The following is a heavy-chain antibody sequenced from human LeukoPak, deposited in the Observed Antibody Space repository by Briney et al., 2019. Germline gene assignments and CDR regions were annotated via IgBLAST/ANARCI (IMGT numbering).Heavy chain of an antibody. D-gene: IGHD6-13*01. CDR1: GFAFSSYA. V-gene: IGHV3-23*01. CDR2: IGSGSGGRT. Sequence: GGSLRLSCAAPGFAFSSYAMTWVRQAPGKGLEWVSGIGSGSGGRTYYADSVKGRFSISRDNSRDTLNLQMNSLRAEDTAIYYCVQSTAWYRSSWYLIYWGQGTLVTVSS. J-gene: IGHJ4*02. CDR3: VQSTAWYRSSWYLIY.